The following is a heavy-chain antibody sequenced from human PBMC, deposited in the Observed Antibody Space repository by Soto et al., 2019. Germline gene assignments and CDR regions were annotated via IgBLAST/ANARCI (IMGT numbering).Heavy chain of an antibody. CDR3: ARDSAARAYKTNWSDH. V-gene: IGHV3-66*01. CDR1: GFTVSSNY. CDR2: IYSGGDT. Sequence: EVQLVESGGGLVQPGGSLRLSCAASGFTVSSNYMSWVRQAPGKGLEWVSVIYSGGDTYYADSVKGRFTISRDTSKNTIYLQMNSLRAEDTAVYYCARDSAARAYKTNWSDHWGQGTLVTVSS. D-gene: IGHD1-20*01. J-gene: IGHJ5*02.